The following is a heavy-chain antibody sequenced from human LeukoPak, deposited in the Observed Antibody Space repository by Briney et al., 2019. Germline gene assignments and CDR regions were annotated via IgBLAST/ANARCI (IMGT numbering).Heavy chain of an antibody. J-gene: IGHJ4*02. Sequence: GGSLRLSCAASGFTFNSYAMNWVRQAPGKGLEWVSTISGSGGSTYYADSVKGRITISRDNSKNTLYLQMNSLRAEDTAVYYCAKGVGYCSGGSCQQFDYWGQGTLVTVSS. CDR2: ISGSGGST. D-gene: IGHD2-15*01. CDR1: GFTFNSYA. CDR3: AKGVGYCSGGSCQQFDY. V-gene: IGHV3-23*01.